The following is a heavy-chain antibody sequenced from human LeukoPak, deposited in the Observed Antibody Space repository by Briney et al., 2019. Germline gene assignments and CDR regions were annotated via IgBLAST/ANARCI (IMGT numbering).Heavy chain of an antibody. CDR2: ISWSSDYI. Sequence: PGGSLRLSCAASGFSFSGYSMNWVRQAPGKGLDWVSSISWSSDYIYYADSVKGRFTISRDNSKNTLYLQMNSLRAEGTAVYYCALLGVITSFDYWGQGTLVTVSS. CDR3: ALLGVITSFDY. J-gene: IGHJ4*02. CDR1: GFSFSGYS. V-gene: IGHV3-21*01. D-gene: IGHD3-22*01.